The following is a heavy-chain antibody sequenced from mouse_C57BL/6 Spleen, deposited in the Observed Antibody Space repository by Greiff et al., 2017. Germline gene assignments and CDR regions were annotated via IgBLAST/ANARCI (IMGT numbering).Heavy chain of an antibody. D-gene: IGHD3-2*02. CDR1: GYAFSSSW. CDR3: ARDSTGYAAY. CDR2: IYPGDGDT. J-gene: IGHJ3*01. Sequence: VQLQQSGPELVKPGASVKISCKASGYAFSSSWMNWVKQRPGKGLEWIGRIYPGDGDTNYNGKFKGKATLIAVKYSSTAYMQLSSLTSEDAAVYFCARDSTGYAAYWGQGAMGTVSA. V-gene: IGHV1-82*01.